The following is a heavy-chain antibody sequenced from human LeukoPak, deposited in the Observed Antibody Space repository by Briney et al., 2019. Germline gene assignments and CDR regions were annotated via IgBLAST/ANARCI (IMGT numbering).Heavy chain of an antibody. V-gene: IGHV4-34*01. D-gene: IGHD5-18*01. J-gene: IGHJ4*02. CDR1: GGSFSGYY. CDR3: ARGLYSYPFDY. CDR2: INHSGST. Sequence: SETLSLTCAVYGGSFSGYYWSWIRQPPGKGLEWIGEINHSGSTNYNPSLKSRVTISVDTSKNQFSLKLSSVTAADTAVYYCARGLYSYPFDYWGQGTLVTVSS.